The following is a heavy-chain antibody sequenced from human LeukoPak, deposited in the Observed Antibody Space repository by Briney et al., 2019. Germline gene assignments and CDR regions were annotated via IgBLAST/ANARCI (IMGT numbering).Heavy chain of an antibody. D-gene: IGHD4-11*01. CDR3: ARDAQRGFDYSNSLKY. J-gene: IGHJ4*02. Sequence: GGSLRLSCAASGFTFSHYAFHWVRQAPGKGLEWLAVIWSDGSNKFYGDAVKGRFTIERGDSQKSVYLQMNSLRVEDTATYYCARDAQRGFDYSNSLKYWGQGSLVTVSS. CDR2: IWSDGSNK. V-gene: IGHV3-33*01. CDR1: GFTFSHYA.